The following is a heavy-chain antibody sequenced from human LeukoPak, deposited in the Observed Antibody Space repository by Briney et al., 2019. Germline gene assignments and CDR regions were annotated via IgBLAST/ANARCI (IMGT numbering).Heavy chain of an antibody. CDR1: GFTFSSYR. Sequence: GGSLRLSCAASGFTFSSYRMSWVRQAPGKGLEWVANIKQDGSEKYYADSVKGRFTISRDNAKNSLYLQMNSLRAEDTAVYYCARDEGYSYGYSDYWGQGTLVTVSS. D-gene: IGHD5-18*01. CDR3: ARDEGYSYGYSDY. CDR2: IKQDGSEK. V-gene: IGHV3-7*05. J-gene: IGHJ4*02.